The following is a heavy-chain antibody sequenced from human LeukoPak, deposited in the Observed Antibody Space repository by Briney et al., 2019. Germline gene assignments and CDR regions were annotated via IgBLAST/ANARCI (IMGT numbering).Heavy chain of an antibody. CDR2: INAGNGNT. J-gene: IGHJ6*02. D-gene: IGHD3-9*01. V-gene: IGHV1-3*01. CDR1: GYTFTSYA. Sequence: ASVKVSCKASGYTFTSYAMHWVRQAPGQRLEWMGWINAGNGNTKYSQKFQGRVTITRDTSASTAYMELSSLRSEDTAVYYCARVPLTYYDILTGAYYGMDVWGQGTTVTVSS. CDR3: ARVPLTYYDILTGAYYGMDV.